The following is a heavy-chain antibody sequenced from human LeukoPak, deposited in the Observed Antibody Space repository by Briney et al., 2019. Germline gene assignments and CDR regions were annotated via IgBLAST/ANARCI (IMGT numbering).Heavy chain of an antibody. Sequence: RSSETLSLTCTVSGGSISSYYWSWIRQPPGKGLEWLGYIYYSGSTNYNPSLKSRVTISVDTSKNQFSLKLSSVTAADTAVYYCARGLMRAVAGRGEFHYWGQGTLVTVSS. CDR2: IYYSGST. V-gene: IGHV4-59*01. CDR1: GGSISSYY. CDR3: ARGLMRAVAGRGEFHY. J-gene: IGHJ4*02. D-gene: IGHD6-13*01.